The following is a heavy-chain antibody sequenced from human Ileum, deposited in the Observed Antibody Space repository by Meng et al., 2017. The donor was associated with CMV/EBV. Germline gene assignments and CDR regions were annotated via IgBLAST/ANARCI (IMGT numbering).Heavy chain of an antibody. V-gene: IGHV3-48*03. J-gene: IGHJ3*01. CDR2: MSSSGKNI. CDR3: ARYSTSDTFDL. D-gene: IGHD6-13*01. Sequence: GESLKISCAASGFTFSSYQMTWVRQAPGKGLEWISYMSSSGKNIYYADSVQGRFTISRDIAKNSVFLQMNSLRVEDTALYYCARYSTSDTFDLWGQGTRVT. CDR1: GFTFSSYQ.